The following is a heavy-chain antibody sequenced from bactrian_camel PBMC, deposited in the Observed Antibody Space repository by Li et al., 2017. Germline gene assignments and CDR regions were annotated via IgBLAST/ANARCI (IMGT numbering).Heavy chain of an antibody. V-gene: IGHV3S54*01. CDR1: GYTAVINY. J-gene: IGHJ4*01. D-gene: IGHD2*01. CDR2: IYTRDGTA. CDR3: AAGRPGWLLRLAAPDYTY. Sequence: HVQLVESGEGSVQAGGSLRLSCAASGYTAVINYMGWIRQSPGNEREVLAAIYTRDGTAHYADSVKGRFTISRDNAKNTVYLEMNSLKIEDTAMYYCAAGRPGWLLRLAAPDYTYWDQGTQVTV.